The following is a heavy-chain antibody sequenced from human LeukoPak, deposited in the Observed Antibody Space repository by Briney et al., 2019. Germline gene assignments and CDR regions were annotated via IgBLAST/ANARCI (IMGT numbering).Heavy chain of an antibody. CDR3: ARHPAYYGSGSYYGWFDP. CDR1: GGSISSSSYY. CDR2: IYYSGST. Sequence: KTSETLSLTCTVSGGSISSSSYYWGWIRQPPGKGLEWIGSIYYSGSTYYNPSLKSRVTISVDTSKNQFSLKLSSVTAADTAVYYCARHPAYYGSGSYYGWFDPWGQGTLVTVSS. J-gene: IGHJ5*02. D-gene: IGHD3-10*01. V-gene: IGHV4-39*01.